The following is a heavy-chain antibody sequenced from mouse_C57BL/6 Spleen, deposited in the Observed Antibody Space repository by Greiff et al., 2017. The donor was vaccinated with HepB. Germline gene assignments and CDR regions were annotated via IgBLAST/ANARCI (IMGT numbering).Heavy chain of an antibody. CDR1: GYTFTEST. J-gene: IGHJ2*01. CDR3: ARHALTGPFDY. V-gene: IGHV1-62-2*01. D-gene: IGHD4-1*01. Sequence: VKLQESGAELVKPGASVKLSCTASGYTFTESTIHWVKQRSGQGLEWIGWFYPGSGSIKYNEKLKDKATLTADKSSRTVYMELSRLTSEDAAVYFCARHALTGPFDYWGQGTTLTVSS. CDR2: FYPGSGSI.